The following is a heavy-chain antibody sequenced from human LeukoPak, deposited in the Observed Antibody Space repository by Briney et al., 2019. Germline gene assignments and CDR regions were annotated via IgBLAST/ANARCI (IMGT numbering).Heavy chain of an antibody. J-gene: IGHJ4*02. CDR1: GFTFSRYG. D-gene: IGHD6-19*01. Sequence: GGTLRLSCAASGFTFSRYGMSWVRQAPGKGLEWVSAISGSGGSTYYADSVKGRFTISRDNSKNTLYLQMNSLRAEDTAVYYCAKESRIAVAGTGVDYWGQGTLVTVSS. CDR3: AKESRIAVAGTGVDY. V-gene: IGHV3-23*01. CDR2: ISGSGGST.